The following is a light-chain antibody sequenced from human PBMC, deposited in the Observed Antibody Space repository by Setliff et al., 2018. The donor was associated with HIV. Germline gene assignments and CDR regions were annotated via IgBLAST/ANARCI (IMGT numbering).Light chain of an antibody. CDR2: GVT. J-gene: IGLJ1*01. Sequence: QSALPQPASVSGSPGQPITISCTGTSSDIGTYNYVSWYQQHPGKAPKLMIHGVTNRPSGISNRFSGSKSGDTASLTISGLQAEDEADYYCSSYTSSDTPYVFGTGTKVTVL. V-gene: IGLV2-14*01. CDR1: SSDIGTYNY. CDR3: SSYTSSDTPYV.